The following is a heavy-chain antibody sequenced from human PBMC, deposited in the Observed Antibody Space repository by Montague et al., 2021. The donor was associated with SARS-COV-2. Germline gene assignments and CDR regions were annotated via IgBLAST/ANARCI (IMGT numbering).Heavy chain of an antibody. CDR2: IYYSGST. V-gene: IGHV4-39*07. CDR1: GGSISSSSYY. J-gene: IGHJ6*02. Sequence: SETLSLTCTVSGGSISSSSYYWGWIRQPPGKGLEWIGSIYYSGSTYYNPSLKSRVTISVDTSKNQFSLKLSSVTAADTAVYYCARDPEETYSSSCYYYYGMDVGGQGPTVPFSS. D-gene: IGHD6-13*01. CDR3: ARDPEETYSSSCYYYYGMDV.